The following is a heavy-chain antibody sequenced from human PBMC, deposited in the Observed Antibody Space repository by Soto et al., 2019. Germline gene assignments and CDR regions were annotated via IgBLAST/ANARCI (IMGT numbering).Heavy chain of an antibody. J-gene: IGHJ6*02. CDR2: ISGSGGST. CDR1: GFTFSSYA. D-gene: IGHD3-3*01. Sequence: GGSLRLSCAASGFTFSSYAMSWVRQAPGKGLEWVSAISGSGGSTYYADSVKGRFTISRDNSKNTLYLQMNSLRAEDTAVYYCAKDLPSNDFWSGYYNYYYGMDVWGQGTTVTVSS. V-gene: IGHV3-23*01. CDR3: AKDLPSNDFWSGYYNYYYGMDV.